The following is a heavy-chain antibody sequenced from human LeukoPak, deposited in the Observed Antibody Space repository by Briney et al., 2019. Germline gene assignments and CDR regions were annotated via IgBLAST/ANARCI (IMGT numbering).Heavy chain of an antibody. D-gene: IGHD6-6*01. V-gene: IGHV1-69*13. J-gene: IGHJ5*02. Sequence: WASVKVSCKASGGTFSSYAISWVRQAPGQGLEWMGGIIPIFGTANYAQKFQGRVTITADESTSTAYMELSSLRPEDTAVYYCAETVSSSSVAKFNWFDPWGQGTLVTVSS. CDR1: GGTFSSYA. CDR2: IIPIFGTA. CDR3: AETVSSSSVAKFNWFDP.